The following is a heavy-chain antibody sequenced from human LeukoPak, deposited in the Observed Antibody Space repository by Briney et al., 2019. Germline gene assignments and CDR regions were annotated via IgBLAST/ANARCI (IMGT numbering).Heavy chain of an antibody. D-gene: IGHD6-13*01. CDR3: ARQYSNNWYSDRGWFDP. CDR1: GYSLSSDYY. CDR2: IYHSGST. Sequence: SETLSLTCTVSGYSLSSDYYWARIRQPPGKGLEWIGSIYHSGSTYYNPSLKSRVTLSVDTSKTQFSLKLSSVTAADTALYYCARQYSNNWYSDRGWFDPWGQGTLVTVSS. J-gene: IGHJ5*02. V-gene: IGHV4-38-2*02.